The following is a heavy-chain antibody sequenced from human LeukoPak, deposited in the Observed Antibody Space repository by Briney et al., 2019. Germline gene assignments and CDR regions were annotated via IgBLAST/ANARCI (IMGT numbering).Heavy chain of an antibody. V-gene: IGHV3-23*01. D-gene: IGHD3-10*01. CDR3: AGGFGELPPYNWFDP. J-gene: IGHJ5*02. Sequence: GGSLRLSCAASGFTFNNYAMSWVRQAPGKGLEWVSAISGSGGSTYYADSVKGRFTISRDNSKNTLYLQMNSLRAEDTAVYYCAGGFGELPPYNWFDPWGQGTLVTVSS. CDR1: GFTFNNYA. CDR2: ISGSGGST.